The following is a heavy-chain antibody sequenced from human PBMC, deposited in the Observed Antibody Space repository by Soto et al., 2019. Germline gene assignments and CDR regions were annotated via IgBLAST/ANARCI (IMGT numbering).Heavy chain of an antibody. CDR3: ARDRAGTTASYNGMDV. CDR2: IYYTGIT. D-gene: IGHD1-7*01. J-gene: IGHJ6*02. Sequence: SETLSLTCTVSGGSVSRGSYFWTWFRQPPGKGLEWLGYIYYTGITNYNPYLKSRVTMYLDTPTNQFSLKLSSVTAADAAVYYCARDRAGTTASYNGMDVWGREATVT. CDR1: GGSVSRGSYF. V-gene: IGHV4-61*01.